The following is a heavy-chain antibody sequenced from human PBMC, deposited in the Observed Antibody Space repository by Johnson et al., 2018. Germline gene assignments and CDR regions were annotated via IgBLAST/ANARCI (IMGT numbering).Heavy chain of an antibody. CDR1: GFTFSIYA. J-gene: IGHJ3*02. D-gene: IGHD3-3*01. CDR2: IRGSGGST. V-gene: IGHV3-23*04. Sequence: QLVESGGGLVQXGGSLTLSCAASGFTFSIYAMNWVRQAPGKGLEWVSSIRGSGGSTYYADSVKGRFTPSRDNAKNTLDLQMNSLRAEDTALYYCAGGITILGVVTDAFDIWGQGTRVTVSS. CDR3: AGGITILGVVTDAFDI.